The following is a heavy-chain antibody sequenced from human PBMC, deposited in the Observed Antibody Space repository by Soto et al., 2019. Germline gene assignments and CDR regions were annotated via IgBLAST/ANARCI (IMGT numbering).Heavy chain of an antibody. Sequence: GGSLRLSCAASGFICTSYDMSWVRQAPGKGLEWASTILVGGSTHYEDSVKGRFTISRDRSKNTVYLQMNSLTAGDTAVYYCAKTTATGGGAFDICGQGTMVTVSS. CDR2: ILVGGST. V-gene: IGHV3-23*01. CDR1: GFICTSYD. CDR3: AKTTATGGGAFDI. D-gene: IGHD2-8*02. J-gene: IGHJ3*02.